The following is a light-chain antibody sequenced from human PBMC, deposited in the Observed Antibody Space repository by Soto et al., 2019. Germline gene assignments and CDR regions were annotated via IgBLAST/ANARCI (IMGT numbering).Light chain of an antibody. CDR2: GAS. V-gene: IGKV3-20*01. J-gene: IGKJ3*01. CDR3: QQYGASPLFT. CDR1: QGVTTAY. Sequence: EVVLTQSPGTLSLSPGERATLSCSASQGVTTAYLAWYQHKPGQAPRLLIYGASNRATGIPDRFSGSGSGRDFTLTISRLEPEDFAVYSCQQYGASPLFTFGPGTKVDLK.